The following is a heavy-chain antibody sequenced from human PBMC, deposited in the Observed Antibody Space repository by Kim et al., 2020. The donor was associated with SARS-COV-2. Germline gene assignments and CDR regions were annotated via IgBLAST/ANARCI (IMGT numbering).Heavy chain of an antibody. J-gene: IGHJ6*02. D-gene: IGHD3-10*01. Sequence: SVKVSCKASGGTFSSYAISWVRQAPGQGLEWMGGIIPIFGTANYAQKFQGRVTITADESMSTAYMELSSLRSEDTAVYYCARVGVKWFGESNYYYGMDVWGQGTTVTVSS. CDR3: ARVGVKWFGESNYYYGMDV. CDR2: IIPIFGTA. CDR1: GGTFSSYA. V-gene: IGHV1-69*13.